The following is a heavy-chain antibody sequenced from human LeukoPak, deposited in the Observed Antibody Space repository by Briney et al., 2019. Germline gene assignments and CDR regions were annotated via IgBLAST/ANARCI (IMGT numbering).Heavy chain of an antibody. CDR1: GFTFTFSSYG. Sequence: GGSLRLSCAASGFTFTFSSYGMHWVRQAPGKGLEWVAFISYDGSNKYYADSVKGRFTISRDNSKNTLYLQMNSLRAEDTAVYYCARVKGSSTFDYWGQGTLVTVSS. CDR2: ISYDGSNK. V-gene: IGHV3-30*03. CDR3: ARVKGSSTFDY. J-gene: IGHJ4*02. D-gene: IGHD2-2*01.